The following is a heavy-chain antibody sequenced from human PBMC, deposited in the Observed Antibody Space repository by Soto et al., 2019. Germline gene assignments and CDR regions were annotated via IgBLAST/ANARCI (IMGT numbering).Heavy chain of an antibody. D-gene: IGHD2-2*01. CDR2: ISGSGRST. CDR1: GFTFSSYA. Sequence: GGSLRLSCAASGFTFSSYAMSWVRQAPGKGLEWVSVISGSGRSTYYADSVKGRFTISRDNSKNTLYLQMNSLRAEDTAVYSCAKDVPTAFAAYYFDYWGQGTLVTVSS. J-gene: IGHJ4*02. CDR3: AKDVPTAFAAYYFDY. V-gene: IGHV3-23*01.